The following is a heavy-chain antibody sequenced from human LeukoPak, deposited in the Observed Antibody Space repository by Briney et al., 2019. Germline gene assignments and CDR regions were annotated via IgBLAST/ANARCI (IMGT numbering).Heavy chain of an antibody. J-gene: IGHJ3*02. CDR3: ARYYVWGSYRSFGAFDI. CDR2: IYYSGST. CDR1: GGPISSYY. V-gene: IGHV4-59*01. Sequence: SETLSLTCTVSGGPISSYYWSWIRQPPGKGLEWIGYIYYSGSTNYNPSLKSRVTISVDTSKNQFSLKLSSVTAADTAVYYCARYYVWGSYRSFGAFDIWGQGSMVTVSS. D-gene: IGHD3-16*02.